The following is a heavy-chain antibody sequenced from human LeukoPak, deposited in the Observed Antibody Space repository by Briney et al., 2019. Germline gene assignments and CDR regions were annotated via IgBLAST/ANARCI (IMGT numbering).Heavy chain of an antibody. V-gene: IGHV4-59*01. CDR1: GGSISSYY. D-gene: IGHD5-18*01. Sequence: SETLSLTCTVSGGSISSYYWSWIRQPPGKGLEWIGNIYDSGSTNYNPSLKSRVTISVDTSKNQCSLKLSSVTAADTAVYYCARLYSYGSWRFDFWGQGALVTVSS. CDR3: ARLYSYGSWRFDF. CDR2: IYDSGST. J-gene: IGHJ4*02.